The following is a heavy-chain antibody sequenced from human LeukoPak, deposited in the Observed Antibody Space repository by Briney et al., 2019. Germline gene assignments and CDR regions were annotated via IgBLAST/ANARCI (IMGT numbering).Heavy chain of an antibody. CDR2: IYYSGST. CDR1: GGSISSYY. Sequence: PSETLSLTCTVSGGSISSYYWSWIRQPPGKGLEWIGYIYYSGSTNYNPSLKSRVTISVDTSKDQFSLKLSSVTAADTAVYYCARASSRYAYCSSTSCYGYWGQGTLVTVSS. J-gene: IGHJ4*02. V-gene: IGHV4-59*01. CDR3: ARASSRYAYCSSTSCYGY. D-gene: IGHD2-2*01.